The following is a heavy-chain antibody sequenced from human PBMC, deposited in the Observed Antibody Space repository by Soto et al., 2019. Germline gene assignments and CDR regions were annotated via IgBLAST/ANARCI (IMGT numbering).Heavy chain of an antibody. CDR2: IYCDDDK. Sequence: SGPTLVNPTQTLTLTCTFSGFSLSTSGMCVSWIRQPPGKALEWLALIYCDDDKYYSTSLKTRLTISQDTSETQDVLTMTNMDTGDTATYYYAPTTGHIAPYGMDVWGQGTPVTVSS. V-gene: IGHV2-70*01. CDR3: APTTGHIAPYGMDV. D-gene: IGHD3-9*01. CDR1: GFSLSTSGMC. J-gene: IGHJ6*02.